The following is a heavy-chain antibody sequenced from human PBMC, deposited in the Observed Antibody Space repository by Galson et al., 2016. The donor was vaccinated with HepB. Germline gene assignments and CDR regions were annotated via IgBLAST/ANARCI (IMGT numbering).Heavy chain of an antibody. J-gene: IGHJ4*02. Sequence: SLRLSCAASGFTFSSYAMHWVRQAPGKGLEYLSAITGSGDTTYYANSVKGRFTISRDNSENTLYLQMGGLRAEDMAVYYCARDTLSSPWDLDYWGQGTLVAVSS. CDR2: ITGSGDTT. CDR3: ARDTLSSPWDLDY. V-gene: IGHV3-64*01. CDR1: GFTFSSYA. D-gene: IGHD2-2*01.